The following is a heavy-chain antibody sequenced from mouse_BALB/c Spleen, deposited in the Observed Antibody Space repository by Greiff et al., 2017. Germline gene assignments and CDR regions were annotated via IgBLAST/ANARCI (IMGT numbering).Heavy chain of an antibody. D-gene: IGHD2-3*01. CDR2: INPYNDGT. Sequence: VHVKQSGPELVKPGASVKMSCKASGYTFTSYVMHWVKQKPGQGLEWIGYINPYNDGTKYNEKFKGKATLTSDKSSSTAYMELSSLTSEDSAVYYCARYDLIYDGYFDYWGQGTTLTVSS. V-gene: IGHV1-14*01. J-gene: IGHJ2*01. CDR1: GYTFTSYV. CDR3: ARYDLIYDGYFDY.